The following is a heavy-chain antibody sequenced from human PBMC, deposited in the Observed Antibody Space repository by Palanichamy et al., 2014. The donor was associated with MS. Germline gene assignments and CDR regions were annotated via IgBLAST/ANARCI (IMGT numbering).Heavy chain of an antibody. J-gene: IGHJ3*02. V-gene: IGHV3-21*02. CDR1: GFTFSGHS. D-gene: IGHD3-10*01. Sequence: EVQLVESGGGLVKPGGSLRLSCEASGFTFSGHSMNWVRQAPGKGLEWVSSISADGTYIYYAASMRGRFTVSRDNAKTSLYLQMNSLRAEDTAIYYYVRDSARGDAFDMWGQGTMVTVSS. CDR2: ISADGTYI. CDR3: VRDSARGDAFDM.